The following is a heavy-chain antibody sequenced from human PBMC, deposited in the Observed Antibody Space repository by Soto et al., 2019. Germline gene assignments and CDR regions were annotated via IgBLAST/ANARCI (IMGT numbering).Heavy chain of an antibody. D-gene: IGHD3-9*01. CDR2: ISSSSSYI. V-gene: IGHV3-21*01. CDR1: GFTFSSYS. J-gene: IGHJ4*02. Sequence: EVQLVGSGGGLVKPGGSLRLSCAASGFTFSSYSMNWVRQAPGKGLEWVSSISSSSSYIYYADSVKGRFTISRDNAKNSLYLQMNSLRAEDTAVYYCARGGTYYDILTGYLWGQGPLVTVSS. CDR3: ARGGTYYDILTGYL.